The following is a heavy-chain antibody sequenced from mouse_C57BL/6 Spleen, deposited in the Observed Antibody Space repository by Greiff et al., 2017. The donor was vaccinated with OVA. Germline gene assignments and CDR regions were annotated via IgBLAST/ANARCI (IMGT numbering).Heavy chain of an antibody. Sequence: QVQLQQSGAELVRPGTSVTVSCKASGYAFTNYLIEWVKQRPGQGLEWIGVINPGSGGTNYNEKFKGKATLTADKSSSTAYMQLSSLTSEDSAVYFCARSVPYYYAMDYWGQGTSVTVSS. V-gene: IGHV1-54*01. CDR3: ARSVPYYYAMDY. CDR1: GYAFTNYL. CDR2: INPGSGGT. J-gene: IGHJ4*01. D-gene: IGHD5-1*01.